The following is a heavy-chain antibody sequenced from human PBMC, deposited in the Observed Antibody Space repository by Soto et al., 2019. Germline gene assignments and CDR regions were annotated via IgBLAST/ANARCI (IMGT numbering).Heavy chain of an antibody. CDR2: ISGIGGST. Sequence: WWSLRLSCSASVFTFTDYALSWLRQAPGKGLEWVATISGIGGSTYLADSVKGRLSISRDNSKNTVSLLMNSLRAEDTAVYFCARGSSGYISSWYYFDYWGRGTLVTVSS. J-gene: IGHJ4*02. CDR1: VFTFTDYA. D-gene: IGHD6-13*01. CDR3: ARGSSGYISSWYYFDY. V-gene: IGHV3-23*01.